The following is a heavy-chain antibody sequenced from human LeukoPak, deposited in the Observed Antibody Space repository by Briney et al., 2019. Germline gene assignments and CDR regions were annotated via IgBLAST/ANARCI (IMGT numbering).Heavy chain of an antibody. CDR3: AKASPIAAAES. CDR1: GFTFSNYG. CDR2: ISSDGSHR. Sequence: PGRCLRLSCAACGFTFSNYGMQWVRQARGKGVEWVSVISSDGSHRYYADSVKGRFTICRDTSKNTLNLQMNSLRAEDTAVYYCAKASPIAAAESWGQGTLVTVSS. D-gene: IGHD6-13*01. V-gene: IGHV3-30*18. J-gene: IGHJ5*02.